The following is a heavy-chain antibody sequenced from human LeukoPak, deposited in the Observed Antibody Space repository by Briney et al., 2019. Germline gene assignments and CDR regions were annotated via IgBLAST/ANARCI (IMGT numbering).Heavy chain of an antibody. V-gene: IGHV1-2*06. CDR2: INPNSGGT. CDR3: ARDLLGILEWSDGFDP. D-gene: IGHD3-3*01. Sequence: ASVKVSCKASGYTFTSYGISWVRQAPGQGLEWMGRINPNSGGTNYAQKFQGRVTMTRDTSISTAYMELSRLRSDDTAVYYCARDLLGILEWSDGFDPWGQGTLVTVSS. J-gene: IGHJ5*02. CDR1: GYTFTSYG.